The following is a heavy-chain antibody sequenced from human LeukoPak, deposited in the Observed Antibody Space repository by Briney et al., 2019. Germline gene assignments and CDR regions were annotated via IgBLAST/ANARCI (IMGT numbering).Heavy chain of an antibody. V-gene: IGHV3-11*04. CDR1: GFTFSDNY. CDR3: ARDPRTVQI. CDR2: ISGNGRDL. Sequence: AGGSLRLSCAASGFTFSDNYMTWVRQAPGRGLEWLSYISGNGRDLQYADSVKGRFTISRDNAKNLLSLQMDSLRVEDTAIYYCARDPRTVQIWGQGTLVTVSS. D-gene: IGHD1-1*01. J-gene: IGHJ4*02.